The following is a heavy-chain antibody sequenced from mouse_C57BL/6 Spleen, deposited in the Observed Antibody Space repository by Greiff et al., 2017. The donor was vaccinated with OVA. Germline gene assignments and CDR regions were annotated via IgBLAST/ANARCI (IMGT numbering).Heavy chain of an antibody. J-gene: IGHJ3*01. D-gene: IGHD1-1*01. Sequence: VQLQQSGPVLVKPGASVKMSCKASGYTFTDYYLNWVKPSHGKSLEWIGVINPYNGGTSYNQKFKGKATLTVDKSSSTAYMELNSLTSEDSAVYYCARSPITTVVEGGFAYWGQGTLVTVSA. CDR1: GYTFTDYY. CDR3: ARSPITTVVEGGFAY. V-gene: IGHV1-19*01. CDR2: INPYNGGT.